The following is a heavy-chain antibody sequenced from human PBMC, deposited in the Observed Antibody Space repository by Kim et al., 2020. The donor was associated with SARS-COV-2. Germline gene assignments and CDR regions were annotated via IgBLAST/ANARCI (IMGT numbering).Heavy chain of an antibody. J-gene: IGHJ3*02. CDR1: GGSISSSSYY. V-gene: IGHV4-39*01. CDR3: ARRPECDSSGYYCDAFDS. D-gene: IGHD3-22*01. CDR2: LYYSGST. Sequence: SETLSLTCTVSGGSISSSSYYWGWIRQPPGKGLEWIGSLYYSGSTYYHPSLKSRVTISVDTSKNQFSLKLSSVTAADTAVYYCARRPECDSSGYYCDAFDSWGQGTMVTVSS.